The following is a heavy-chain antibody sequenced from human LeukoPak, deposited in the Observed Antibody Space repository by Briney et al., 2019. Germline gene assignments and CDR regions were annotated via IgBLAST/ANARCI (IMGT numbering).Heavy chain of an antibody. CDR1: GYTFTGYY. CDR3: ARATKDDSSGCYNYYYYYMDV. V-gene: IGHV1-2*02. D-gene: IGHD3-22*01. Sequence: AASVKVSCKASGYTFTGYYMHWVRQAPGQGLEWMGWINPNSGGTNYAQKFQGRVTMTRDTSISTSYMELSRLRSDDTAVYYCARATKDDSSGCYNYYYYYMDVWGKGTTVTVSS. CDR2: INPNSGGT. J-gene: IGHJ6*03.